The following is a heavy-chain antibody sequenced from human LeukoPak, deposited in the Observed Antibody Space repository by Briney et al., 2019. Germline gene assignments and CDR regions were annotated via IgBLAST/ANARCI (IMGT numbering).Heavy chain of an antibody. J-gene: IGHJ6*02. D-gene: IGHD3-10*01. Sequence: SETLSLTCTVSGGSISSYYWSWIRQPPGKGLEWIGYIYYSGSTNYNPSLKSRVTISVDTSKNQFSLKLSSVTAADTAVYYCAREHYGSGSYYIYYYYGMDVWGQGTTVTVSS. CDR3: AREHYGSGSYYIYYYYGMDV. CDR1: GGSISSYY. V-gene: IGHV4-59*12. CDR2: IYYSGST.